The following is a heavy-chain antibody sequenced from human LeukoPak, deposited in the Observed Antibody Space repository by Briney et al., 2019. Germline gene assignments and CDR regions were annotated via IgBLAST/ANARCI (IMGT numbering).Heavy chain of an antibody. Sequence: PSETLSLTCTVSGYSISSGYHWGWIRQPPGKGLEWIGSIYHSGSTYYNPSLKSRVTISVDTSKNQFSLKLSSVTAADTAVYYCARVGVGATWHWGQGTLVTVSS. D-gene: IGHD1-26*01. CDR2: IYHSGST. CDR3: ARVGVGATWH. J-gene: IGHJ4*02. V-gene: IGHV4-38-2*02. CDR1: GYSISSGYH.